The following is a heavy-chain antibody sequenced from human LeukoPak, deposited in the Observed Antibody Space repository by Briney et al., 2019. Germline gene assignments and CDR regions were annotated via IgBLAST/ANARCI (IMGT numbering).Heavy chain of an antibody. V-gene: IGHV3-11*01. J-gene: IGHJ4*02. CDR3: ASLRGVNR. D-gene: IGHD3-10*01. CDR2: ISSSGTTI. Sequence: PGGSLRLSCAASGFTFSDYYMSWIRQPPGKGLEWVSYISSSGTTIYYADSVRGRFTVSRDNAKNSLYQQMDSLSAEGTAVYYCASLRGVNRWGQGTLVTVSS. CDR1: GFTFSDYY.